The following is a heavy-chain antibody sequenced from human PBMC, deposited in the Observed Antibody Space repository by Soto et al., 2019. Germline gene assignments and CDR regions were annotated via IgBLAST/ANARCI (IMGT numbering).Heavy chain of an antibody. CDR3: ARGLRDGSGWSASGGDY. CDR2: INHSGST. V-gene: IGHV4-34*01. Sequence: SETLSLTCAVYGGSFSGYYWSWIRQPPGKGLEWIGEINHSGSTNYNPSLKSRVTISVDTPKHQFSLKLSSVTAADTAVYYCARGLRDGSGWSASGGDYWGQGTMVTVSS. D-gene: IGHD6-19*01. J-gene: IGHJ4*02. CDR1: GGSFSGYY.